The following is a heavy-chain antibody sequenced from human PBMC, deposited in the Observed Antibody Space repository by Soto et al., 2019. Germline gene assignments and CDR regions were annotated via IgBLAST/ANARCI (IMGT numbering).Heavy chain of an antibody. Sequence: QVQLVQSGAEVKKPGASVQVSCKTSGYTFTSYDINWVRQAPGQGLEWVGWMNTNSDDTRDAQKFRGRLTLTRDKSMRAVYMKLSNLRPDDTAVYYCAREWSAAGHFYGMDVWGQGTTVAVSS. CDR2: MNTNSDDT. CDR3: AREWSAAGHFYGMDV. V-gene: IGHV1-8*01. CDR1: GYTFTSYD. J-gene: IGHJ6*02. D-gene: IGHD6-13*01.